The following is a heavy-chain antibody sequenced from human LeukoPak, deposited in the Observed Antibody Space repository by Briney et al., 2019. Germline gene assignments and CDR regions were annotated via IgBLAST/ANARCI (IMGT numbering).Heavy chain of an antibody. Sequence: GGSLRLSCAASGFTFSGYWMSWVRQSPGKGLQWVANVKQDGSEKYYVDSVKGRFTISRDNAKNSLYLQMNSLRAEDTAVYYCVKYSGGWYYPHFDFWGQGTLVTVSS. CDR1: GFTFSGYW. V-gene: IGHV3-7*01. CDR2: VKQDGSEK. CDR3: VKYSGGWYYPHFDF. J-gene: IGHJ4*02. D-gene: IGHD6-19*01.